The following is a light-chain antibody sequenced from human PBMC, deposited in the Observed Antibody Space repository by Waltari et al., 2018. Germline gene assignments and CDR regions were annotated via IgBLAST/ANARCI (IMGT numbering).Light chain of an antibody. CDR2: RDD. CDR3: AAWDDSLSCWV. CDR1: SPNVGRSY. Sequence: QSVLTQPPSASGTPGQRVTISCSGSSPNVGRSYVYWYQPLPGAAPKVLMFRDDERASGIPDRFSGSKSGTSASLAISGLRSEDEADYYCAAWDDSLSCWVFGGGTKLTVL. J-gene: IGLJ3*02. V-gene: IGLV1-47*01.